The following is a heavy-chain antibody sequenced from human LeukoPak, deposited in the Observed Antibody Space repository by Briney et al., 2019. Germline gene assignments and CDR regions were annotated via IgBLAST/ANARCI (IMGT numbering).Heavy chain of an antibody. CDR2: IKQDGSEK. D-gene: IGHD1-26*01. Sequence: PGGSLRLSCSASGFTFSSYWMNWVRQAPGKGLEWVANIKQDGSEKYYVDSVKGRFTISRDNAKNSLCLQMNSLRDEDTAVYYCANQQDSGSYWGAIDYWGQGTLVTVSS. V-gene: IGHV3-7*02. CDR3: ANQQDSGSYWGAIDY. CDR1: GFTFSSYW. J-gene: IGHJ4*02.